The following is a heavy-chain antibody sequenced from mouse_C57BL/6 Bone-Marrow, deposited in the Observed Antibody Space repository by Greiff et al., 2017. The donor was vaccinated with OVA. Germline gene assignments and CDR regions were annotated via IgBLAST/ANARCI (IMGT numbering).Heavy chain of an antibody. CDR3: ARGPPNWDVYYFDY. J-gene: IGHJ2*01. D-gene: IGHD4-1*01. Sequence: EVMLVESEGGLVQPGSSMKLSCTASGFTFSDYYMAWVRQVPEKGLEWVANINYDGSSTYYLDSLKSRFIISRDNAKNILYLQMSSLKSEDTATYYCARGPPNWDVYYFDYWGQGTTLTVSS. V-gene: IGHV5-16*01. CDR1: GFTFSDYY. CDR2: INYDGSST.